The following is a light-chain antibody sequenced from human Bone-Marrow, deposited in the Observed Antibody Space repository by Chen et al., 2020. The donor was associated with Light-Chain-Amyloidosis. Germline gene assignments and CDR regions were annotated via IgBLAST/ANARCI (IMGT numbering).Light chain of an antibody. CDR1: NSNIGINY. Sequence: QSVLTQPPSVSAAPGQKVTISCSGSNSNIGINYVSWYQQLPGSSPKLLIYENNQRPSEIPDRFSGSKSGPSATLVVAVLQTGDEADYYCSTWYISLAVWRFGGGTKLTVL. J-gene: IGLJ3*02. V-gene: IGLV1-51*02. CDR2: ENN. CDR3: STWYISLAVWR.